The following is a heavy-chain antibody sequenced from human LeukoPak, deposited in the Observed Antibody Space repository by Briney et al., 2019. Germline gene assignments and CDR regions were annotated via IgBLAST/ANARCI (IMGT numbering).Heavy chain of an antibody. CDR1: GGSISSGDYY. CDR2: IYYSGST. J-gene: IGHJ4*02. Sequence: SQTLSLTCTVSGGSISSGDYYWSWIRQPPGKGLEWIGYIYYSGSTYYNPSLKSRVTISVDTSKNQFSLKLSSVTAADTAVYYCARRVQVVPAATFDYWGQGTLVTVSS. V-gene: IGHV4-30-4*08. CDR3: ARRVQVVPAATFDY. D-gene: IGHD2-2*01.